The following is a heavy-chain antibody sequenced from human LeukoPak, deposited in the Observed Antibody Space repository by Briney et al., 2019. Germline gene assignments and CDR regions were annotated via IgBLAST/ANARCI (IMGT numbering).Heavy chain of an antibody. CDR3: AKVVLAAAMN. V-gene: IGHV3-23*01. J-gene: IGHJ4*02. Sequence: GGSLRLSCAAPGFAFSSYAMGWVRQAPGKGLEWVSAISGSAGSTYYADSLRGRFTISRDNSKNTLFLQMNSLRADDTAIYYCAKVVLAAAMNWGQGTLVTVSS. CDR1: GFAFSSYA. D-gene: IGHD6-13*01. CDR2: ISGSAGST.